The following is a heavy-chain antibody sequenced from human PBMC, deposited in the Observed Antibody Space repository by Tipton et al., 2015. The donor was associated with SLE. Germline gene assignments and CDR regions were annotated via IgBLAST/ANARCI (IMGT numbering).Heavy chain of an antibody. V-gene: IGHV3-23*01. D-gene: IGHD6-19*01. CDR3: AKDQQWLVKGIDY. J-gene: IGHJ4*02. CDR1: GFTFSSYA. Sequence: SLRLSCAASGFTFSSYAMSWVRQAPGKGLEWVSAISGSGGGTYYADSVKGRFTISRDNSKNTLYLQMNSLRPEDTAAYYCAKDQQWLVKGIDYWGQGTLVTVSS. CDR2: ISGSGGGT.